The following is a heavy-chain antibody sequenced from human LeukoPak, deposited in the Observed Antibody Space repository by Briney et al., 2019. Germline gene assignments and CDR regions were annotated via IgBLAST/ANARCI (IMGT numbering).Heavy chain of an antibody. CDR1: GFTFSSYA. V-gene: IGHV3-48*04. Sequence: GGSLRLSCAASGFTFSSYAMSWVRQAPGKGLEWVSYIDGSSRNIRYADSVKGRFTIFRDNAKSSVFLQMNNLTVDDTAVYYCARRLAYWGHGTLVVVSS. CDR3: ARRLAY. J-gene: IGHJ4*01. CDR2: IDGSSRNI.